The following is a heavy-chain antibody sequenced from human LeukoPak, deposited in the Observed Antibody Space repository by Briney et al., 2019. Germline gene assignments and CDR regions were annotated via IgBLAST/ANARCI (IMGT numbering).Heavy chain of an antibody. J-gene: IGHJ6*03. CDR1: GGSISSYY. D-gene: IGHD1-26*01. CDR3: ARVLGGATTFFYYYYYMDV. V-gene: IGHV4-59*01. Sequence: PSETLSLTCTVSGGSISSYYWSWIRQPPGKGLDWIGYIYYSGSTNYNPSLKSRVTISVDTPKNQFSLKLSSVTAADTAVYCCARVLGGATTFFYYYYYMDVWGKGTTVTVSS. CDR2: IYYSGST.